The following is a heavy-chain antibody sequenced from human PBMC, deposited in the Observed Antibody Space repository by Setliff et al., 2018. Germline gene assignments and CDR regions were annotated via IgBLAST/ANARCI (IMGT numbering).Heavy chain of an antibody. CDR2: IYYSGST. V-gene: IGHV4-61*05. J-gene: IGHJ6*03. CDR1: GGSINSRSKY. CDR3: ARARVVPAAMGYYYYMDV. D-gene: IGHD2-2*01. Sequence: SETLSLTCTVSGGSINSRSKYWGWIRQPPGKGLEWIGYIYYSGSTNYNPSLKSRVTISVDTSKNQFSLKLSSVTAADTAVYYCARARVVPAAMGYYYYMDVWGKGTKVTVSS.